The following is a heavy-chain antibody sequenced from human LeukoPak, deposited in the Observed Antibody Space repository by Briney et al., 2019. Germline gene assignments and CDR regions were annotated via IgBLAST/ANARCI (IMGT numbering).Heavy chain of an antibody. J-gene: IGHJ4*02. CDR1: GLSLPTRGGG. CDR3: AHRRSSNSGRRSPDYFDY. V-gene: IGHV2-5*02. Sequence: SGPTLVHPTRPLTLTCAFSGLSLPTRGGGGGWMRQPPEKALEWHAFSNWDDDKRYSPSLNSRLTITKDTSDNQVVLILTNMDPVDTATYYCAHRRSSNSGRRSPDYFDYWGQGTLVIVSS. CDR2: SNWDDDK. D-gene: IGHD4-23*01.